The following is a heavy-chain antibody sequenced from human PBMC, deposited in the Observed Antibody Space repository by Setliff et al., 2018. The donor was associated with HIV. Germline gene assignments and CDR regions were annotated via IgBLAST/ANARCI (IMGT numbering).Heavy chain of an antibody. Sequence: SGPTLVNPTETLTLTCTVSGFSLSNTRMGVSWIRQPPGKALEWLAHIFPNGEKSYSASLKSRVTISEDTSKSQVVLTMTNVDPLDTATYFCARYNFRRGYWDYFDYWGQGTQVTVSS. J-gene: IGHJ4*02. CDR2: IFPNGEK. CDR3: ARYNFRRGYWDYFDY. D-gene: IGHD3-3*01. CDR1: GFSLSNTRMG. V-gene: IGHV2-26*01.